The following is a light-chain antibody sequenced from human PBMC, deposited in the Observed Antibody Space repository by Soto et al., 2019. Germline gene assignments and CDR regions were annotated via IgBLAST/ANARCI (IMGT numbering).Light chain of an antibody. J-gene: IGLJ1*01. CDR1: SSEVGTYNL. CDR3: CSFAAGNTYV. CDR2: EGG. Sequence: QSVLTQPASVSGSPGQSIPLSCTGTSSEVGTYNLVSWYQQHPGKAPKLLISEGGKRPSGVSDRFSGSKSGNTASLTISGLQAEDEADYYCCSFAAGNTYVFGTGTKVTVL. V-gene: IGLV2-23*01.